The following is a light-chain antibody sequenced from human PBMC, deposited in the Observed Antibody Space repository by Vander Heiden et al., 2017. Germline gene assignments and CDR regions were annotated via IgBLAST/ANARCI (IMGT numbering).Light chain of an antibody. CDR1: SSAVGGDNY. CDR2: EVS. J-gene: IGLJ2*01. Sequence: QSALTQPPSASGSPGQSVTISCTGPSSAVGGDNYVAWYQQHPGKAPKLMIYEVSKRPAGVPERFSGSKSGNTASLTVAGLQAEEEADYYCSSYAGSNNVVVFGGGTKLTVL. CDR3: SSYAGSNNVVV. V-gene: IGLV2-8*01.